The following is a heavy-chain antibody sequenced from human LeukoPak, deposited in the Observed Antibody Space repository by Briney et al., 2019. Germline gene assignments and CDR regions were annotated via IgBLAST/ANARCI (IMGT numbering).Heavy chain of an antibody. CDR3: AREDPYYDYVWGSYRYGYHFDY. J-gene: IGHJ4*02. Sequence: SETLSLTCTVSGGSISSYYWSWIRQPAGRGLEWIGRLYTSGSTNYNPSLKSRVTMSLDTSKNQFSLKLSSVTAADTAVYYCAREDPYYDYVWGSYRYGYHFDYWGQGTLVTVSS. V-gene: IGHV4-4*07. CDR2: LYTSGST. D-gene: IGHD3-16*02. CDR1: GGSISSYY.